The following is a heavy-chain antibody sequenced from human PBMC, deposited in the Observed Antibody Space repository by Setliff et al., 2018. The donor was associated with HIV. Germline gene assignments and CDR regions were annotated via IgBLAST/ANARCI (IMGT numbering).Heavy chain of an antibody. CDR3: THMGHYFDGTGYNRMYYFDY. V-gene: IGHV3-15*01. CDR2: IKSRGYGGAT. D-gene: IGHD3-22*01. CDR1: GRTFSDLW. Sequence: GGSLRLSCTASGRTFSDLWMSWVRQAPGKGLEWVGRIKSRGYGGATDYAASVEGRFTISRDDSKNMLYLEMSNLQTEDTAMYYCTHMGHYFDGTGYNRMYYFDYWGQGALVTVSS. J-gene: IGHJ4*02.